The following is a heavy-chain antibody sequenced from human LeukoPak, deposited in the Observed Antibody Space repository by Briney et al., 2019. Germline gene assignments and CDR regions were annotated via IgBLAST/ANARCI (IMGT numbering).Heavy chain of an antibody. V-gene: IGHV3-48*02. D-gene: IGHD1-1*01. CDR1: GFTFSSCS. CDR3: ARVGTTGIDFDY. Sequence: GGSLRLSCAASGFTFSSCSMTWFRKAPGKGLEWVSYISSSSSTIYYADSVKGRFNISRDNAKNSLCLQMNSLRDEDTAVYYCARVGTTGIDFDYWGQGTLVTVSS. J-gene: IGHJ4*02. CDR2: ISSSSSTI.